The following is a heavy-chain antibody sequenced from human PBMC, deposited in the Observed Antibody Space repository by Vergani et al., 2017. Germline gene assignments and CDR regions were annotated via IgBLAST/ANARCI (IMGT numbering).Heavy chain of an antibody. V-gene: IGHV3-15*01. J-gene: IGHJ4*02. Sequence: EVQLVESGGGLLKPGDHVRLSCAVSGLNFNDAWMTWVRQAPGKGLEWLGRVISKKDGGRADYSPHVKGTITISSDESKSTIYLDMNSLRIEDTATYYCSTYTLGASFSWGPGTRVTVSS. CDR3: STYTLGASFS. D-gene: IGHD3-16*01. CDR1: GLNFNDAW. CDR2: VISKKDGGRA.